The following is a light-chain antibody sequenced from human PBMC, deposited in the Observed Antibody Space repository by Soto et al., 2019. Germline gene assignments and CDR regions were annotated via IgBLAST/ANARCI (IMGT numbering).Light chain of an antibody. CDR1: QSVSSY. CDR2: DAS. J-gene: IGKJ5*01. CDR3: QQRSKWPPIT. Sequence: EIVLTQSPATLSLSPGERATLSCRASQSVSSYLAWYQQKPGQAPRLLIYDASNRATGIPARFSGSGSGTEFTITISSLETEDFAVYYCQQRSKWPPITFGQGTRLEIK. V-gene: IGKV3-11*01.